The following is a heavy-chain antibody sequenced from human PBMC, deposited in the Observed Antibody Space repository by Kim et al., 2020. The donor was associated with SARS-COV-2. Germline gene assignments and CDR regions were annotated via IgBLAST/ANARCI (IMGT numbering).Heavy chain of an antibody. D-gene: IGHD3-10*01. CDR2: IKQDGSEK. Sequence: GGSLRLSCAASGFTFSSYGMSWVRQAPGKGLEWVANIKQDGSEKYYVDSVKGRFTISRDNAKNSLYLQMNSLRAEDTAVYYCAKDGVHILIWSTSGDAFDIWDQCTMVTVSS. CDR1: GFTFSSYG. J-gene: IGHJ3*02. V-gene: IGHV3-7*01. CDR3: AKDGVHILIWSTSGDAFDI.